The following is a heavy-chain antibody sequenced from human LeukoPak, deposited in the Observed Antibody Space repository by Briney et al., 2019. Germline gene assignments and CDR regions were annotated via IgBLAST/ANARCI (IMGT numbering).Heavy chain of an antibody. D-gene: IGHD3-22*01. CDR3: ARYPDDSSGYLYAFDI. Sequence: SQTLSLTCTVSGGSISSGDYYWSWIRQPRGKGLEWIEYIYYSGSTYYNQSLKSLFSIAVETTKNRFYLKQSSVTAADTAVYYCARYPDDSSGYLYAFDIWGQGTMVTVSS. CDR1: GGSISSGDYY. CDR2: IYYSGST. V-gene: IGHV4-30-4*01. J-gene: IGHJ3*02.